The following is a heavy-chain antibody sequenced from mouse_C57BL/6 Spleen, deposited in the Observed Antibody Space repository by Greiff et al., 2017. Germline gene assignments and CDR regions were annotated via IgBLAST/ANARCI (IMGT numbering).Heavy chain of an antibody. Sequence: ESGPGLVKPSQSLSLTCSVTGYSITSGYYWNWIRQFPGNKLEWMGYISYDGSNNYNPSLKNRISITRDTSKNQFFLKLNSVTTEDTATYYCARGPPFADWGQGLWSLSLQ. CDR3: ARGPPFAD. CDR2: ISYDGSN. CDR1: GYSITSGYY. V-gene: IGHV3-6*01. J-gene: IGHJ3*01.